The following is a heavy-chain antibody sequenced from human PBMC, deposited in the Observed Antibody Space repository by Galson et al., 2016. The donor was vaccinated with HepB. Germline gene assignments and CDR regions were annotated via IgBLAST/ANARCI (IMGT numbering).Heavy chain of an antibody. V-gene: IGHV3-48*01. CDR3: AKERGWYGGPNYGS. J-gene: IGHJ5*02. CDR2: ISATGTTI. CDR1: GFTFSTYN. Sequence: SLRLSCAASGFTFSTYNMNWVRQAPGKGLDWISYISATGTTIDYADSVKGRFIISRDNSRDTLYLQMDRLRAADTAVYYCAKERGWYGGPNYGSWGQGTLVTVPS. D-gene: IGHD2-15*01.